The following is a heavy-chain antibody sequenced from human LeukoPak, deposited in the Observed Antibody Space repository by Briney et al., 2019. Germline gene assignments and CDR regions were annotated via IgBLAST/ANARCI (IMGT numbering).Heavy chain of an antibody. Sequence: GGSLRLSCAASGFTFDDYAMHWVRQAPGKGLEWVSLISWDGGSTYYADSVKGRFTISRDNSKNSLYLQMNSLRAEDTALYYCAKAGDCTNGVCYTTYYYMDVWGKGATVTVSS. CDR2: ISWDGGST. V-gene: IGHV3-43D*04. D-gene: IGHD2-8*01. CDR1: GFTFDDYA. CDR3: AKAGDCTNGVCYTTYYYMDV. J-gene: IGHJ6*03.